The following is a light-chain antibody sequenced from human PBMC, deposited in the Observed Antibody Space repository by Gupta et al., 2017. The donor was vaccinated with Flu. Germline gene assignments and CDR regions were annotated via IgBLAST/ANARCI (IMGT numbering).Light chain of an antibody. CDR1: QRIGSS. V-gene: IGKV6-21*01. CDR3: LQGSSLRQT. J-gene: IGKJ1*01. Sequence: LVLTQSPDFHSVTPTEKVTITCLASQRIGSSLHWYQQKPEQSPKLLIKYVSHYGSGVPSRFTGSGSGTDFTLTINRLEAEDPAPYYCLQGSSLRQTFGQGTKLEIK. CDR2: YVS.